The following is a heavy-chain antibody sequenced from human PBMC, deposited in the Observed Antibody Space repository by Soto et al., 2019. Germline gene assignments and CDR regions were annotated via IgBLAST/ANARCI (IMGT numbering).Heavy chain of an antibody. V-gene: IGHV4-31*03. CDR1: GGSISSGGYY. J-gene: IGHJ6*02. Sequence: PSETLSLTCTVSGGSISSGGYYWSWILHYPGKGLEWFGYFYNSGSTYYNPSLKSRVIISADTSKNQFSLKLRSVTAADTAVYYCAREGVEYYYDSSGFGYYGMDVWGQRTTVTVSS. D-gene: IGHD3-22*01. CDR3: AREGVEYYYDSSGFGYYGMDV. CDR2: FYNSGST.